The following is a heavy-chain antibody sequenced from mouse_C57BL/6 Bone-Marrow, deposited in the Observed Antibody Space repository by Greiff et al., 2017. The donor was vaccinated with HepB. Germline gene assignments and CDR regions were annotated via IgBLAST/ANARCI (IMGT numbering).Heavy chain of an antibody. CDR1: GYTFTSYW. CDR2: IDPSDSYT. V-gene: IGHV1-50*01. Sequence: QVQLQQPGAELVKPGASVKLSCKASGYTFTSYWMQWVKQRPGQGLEWIGEIDPSDSYTNYNQKFKGKATLTVDTSSSTAYMQLSSLTSEDSAVYYCVRDYYGSEDDYWGQGTTLTVSS. J-gene: IGHJ2*01. CDR3: VRDYYGSEDDY. D-gene: IGHD1-1*01.